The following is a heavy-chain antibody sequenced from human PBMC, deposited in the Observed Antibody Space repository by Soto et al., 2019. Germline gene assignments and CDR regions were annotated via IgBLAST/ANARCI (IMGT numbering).Heavy chain of an antibody. CDR1: GGSISSGGYY. D-gene: IGHD1-26*01. CDR3: ARDRRNPSGSYYYYGMDV. CDR2: IYYSGST. V-gene: IGHV4-31*03. J-gene: IGHJ6*02. Sequence: QVQLQESGPGLVKPSQTLSLTCTVSGGSISSGGYYWSWIRQHPGKGLAWIGYIYYSGSTYYNPSLKSRVTISVDTSKNQFSLKLSSVTAADTAVYYCARDRRNPSGSYYYYGMDVWGQGTTVTVSS.